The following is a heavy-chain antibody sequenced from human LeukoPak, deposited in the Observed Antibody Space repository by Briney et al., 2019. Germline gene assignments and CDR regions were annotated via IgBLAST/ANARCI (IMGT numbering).Heavy chain of an antibody. CDR3: AGDFRGSAH. CDR1: GDIFSNYA. D-gene: IGHD3-10*01. J-gene: IGHJ4*02. V-gene: IGHV1-69*04. Sequence: SVTVSCKASGDIFSNYAISWVRQAPGQGLEWMGRIIPFLNMTNYAQKFQGRVTVTADKSTSTAYMELSSLSSEDTAVYYCAGDFRGSAHWGQGTQVTVSS. CDR2: IIPFLNMT.